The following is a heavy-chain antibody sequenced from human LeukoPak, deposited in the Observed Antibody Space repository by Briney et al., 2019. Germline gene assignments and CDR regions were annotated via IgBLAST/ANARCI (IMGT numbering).Heavy chain of an antibody. Sequence: ASVRVSCKAFGYTFTNNWMHWVRQAPGQGPEWMGLISPTGGSTAYAQKFQGRVTLTRDMSTSTDYLELSSLRSEDTAVYYCARDNSVRDEAWWFYPWGQGTLVTVSS. CDR1: GYTFTNNW. V-gene: IGHV1-46*01. CDR3: ARDNSVRDEAWWFYP. D-gene: IGHD5-24*01. CDR2: ISPTGGST. J-gene: IGHJ5*02.